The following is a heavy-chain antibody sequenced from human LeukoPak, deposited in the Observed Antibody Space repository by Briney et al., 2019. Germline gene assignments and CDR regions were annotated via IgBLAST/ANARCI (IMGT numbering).Heavy chain of an antibody. Sequence: SVNLSCKASGYTFTGYYIHWVRQAPGQGLEWMGWINPNTGDRNYAQKFQGRVTMTRDTSISTAYMELSRLRSDDTAVYYCARSRMSDAFDIWGQGTMVTVSS. CDR3: ARSRMSDAFDI. CDR1: GYTFTGYY. D-gene: IGHD2/OR15-2a*01. V-gene: IGHV1-2*02. CDR2: INPNTGDR. J-gene: IGHJ3*02.